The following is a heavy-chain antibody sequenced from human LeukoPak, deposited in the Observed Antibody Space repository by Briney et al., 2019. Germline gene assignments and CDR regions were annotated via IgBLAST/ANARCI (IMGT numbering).Heavy chain of an antibody. Sequence: ASVKVSCKASGYTFISYYMYWVRQAPGHGPEWMGFINPSAGNTAYAQKFQGRVTMTRDTSTSTVYMDLTSLRSDDTAVYYCARGKYGDWYFDYWGQGTLVTVSS. V-gene: IGHV1-46*01. CDR2: INPSAGNT. D-gene: IGHD4-17*01. CDR3: ARGKYGDWYFDY. J-gene: IGHJ4*02. CDR1: GYTFISYY.